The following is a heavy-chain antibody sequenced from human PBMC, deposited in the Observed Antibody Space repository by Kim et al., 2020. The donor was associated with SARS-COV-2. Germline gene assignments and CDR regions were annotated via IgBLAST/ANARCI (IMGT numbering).Heavy chain of an antibody. CDR2: IYYSGST. CDR3: AREGLHSSGWGYY. V-gene: IGHV4-39*07. J-gene: IGHJ4*02. Sequence: SETLSLTCTVSGGSISSSSYYWGWIRQPPGKGLEWIGSIYYSGSTYYNPSLKSRVTISVDTSKNQFSLKLSSVTAADTAVYYCAREGLHSSGWGYYWGQGTLVTVSS. D-gene: IGHD6-19*01. CDR1: GGSISSSSYY.